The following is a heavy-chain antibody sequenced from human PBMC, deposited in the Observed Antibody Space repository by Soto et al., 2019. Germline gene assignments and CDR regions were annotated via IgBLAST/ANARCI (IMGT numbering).Heavy chain of an antibody. CDR3: ARAYYDFWSGYYEYYYYYYYMDV. CDR2: MNPNSGNT. V-gene: IGHV1-8*01. Sequence: ASVKVSCKSSGYTFTSYDINCVRQATGQGLEWMGWMNPNSGNTGYAQKFQGRVTMTRNTSISTAYMELSSLRSEDTAVYYCARAYYDFWSGYYEYYYYYYYMDVWGKGTTVTVSS. CDR1: GYTFTSYD. J-gene: IGHJ6*03. D-gene: IGHD3-3*01.